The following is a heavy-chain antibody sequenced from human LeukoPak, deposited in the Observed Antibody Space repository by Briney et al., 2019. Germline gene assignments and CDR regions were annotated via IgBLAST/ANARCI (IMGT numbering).Heavy chain of an antibody. V-gene: IGHV4-30-4*01. D-gene: IGHD4-17*01. CDR1: GGSISSGDYY. CDR2: IYYSGST. J-gene: IGHJ5*02. Sequence: PSETLSLTCTVSGGSISSGDYYWSWIRQPPGKGLEWIGYIYYSGSTYYNPSLKSRVTISVDTSKNQFSLKLSSVTAADTAVYYCATYYGDLNWFEPWGQGTLVSASS. CDR3: ATYYGDLNWFEP.